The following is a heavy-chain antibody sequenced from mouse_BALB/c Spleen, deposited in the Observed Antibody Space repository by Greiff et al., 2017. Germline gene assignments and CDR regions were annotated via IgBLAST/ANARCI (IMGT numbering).Heavy chain of an antibody. CDR2: IYPGDGDT. J-gene: IGHJ3*01. V-gene: IGHV1-80*01. Sequence: QVTLKESGAELVRPGSSVKISCKASGYAFSSYWMNWVKQRPGQGLEWIGQIYPGDGDTNYNGKFKGKATLTADKSSSTAYMQLSSLTSEDSAVYFCARGGDGSWFAYWGQGTLVTVSA. CDR3: ARGGDGSWFAY. CDR1: GYAFSSYW.